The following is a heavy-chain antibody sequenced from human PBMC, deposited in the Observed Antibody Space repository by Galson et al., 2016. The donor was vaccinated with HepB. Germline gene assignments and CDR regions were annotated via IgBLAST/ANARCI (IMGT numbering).Heavy chain of an antibody. D-gene: IGHD2-21*01. Sequence: SVKVSCKASGYTFASDYIHWVRQAPGQGLEWMGRIIPSGDITNYAQKFHGRVTLTRDASTSTVYMDLRSLRSDDTAVYYCAGSASPSVMTDHWGQGTLVTVSS. V-gene: IGHV1-46*03. J-gene: IGHJ4*02. CDR1: GYTFASDY. CDR3: AGSASPSVMTDH. CDR2: IIPSGDIT.